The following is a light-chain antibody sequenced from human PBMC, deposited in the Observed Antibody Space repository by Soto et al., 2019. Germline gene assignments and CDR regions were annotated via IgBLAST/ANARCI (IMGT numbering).Light chain of an antibody. CDR3: QHYANWPLT. Sequence: ETVLTQSPATLSLSPGERATLSCRASESVSNSLAWYQHKPGQAPRLLIYNASTRAAGVPARFSGSGSGTDFTLTINSLQPEDFAIYYCQHYANWPLTFGGGTKVDIK. CDR1: ESVSNS. CDR2: NAS. J-gene: IGKJ4*02. V-gene: IGKV3-11*01.